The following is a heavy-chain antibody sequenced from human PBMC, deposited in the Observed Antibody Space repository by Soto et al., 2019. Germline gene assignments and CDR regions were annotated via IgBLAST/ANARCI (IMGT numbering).Heavy chain of an antibody. CDR2: ISNTGGGT. J-gene: IGHJ4*02. CDR3: AKDRLAGNFDY. Sequence: EVQLLDSGGGLVQPGGSLGLSCAASGFTFNNYAMNWVRQAPGMGLEWVATISNTGGGTYYADSVKGRFTISRDNSKNTLYLQMSSRRVEDTAVYHCAKDRLAGNFDYWGQGTQVTVSS. CDR1: GFTFNNYA. V-gene: IGHV3-23*01.